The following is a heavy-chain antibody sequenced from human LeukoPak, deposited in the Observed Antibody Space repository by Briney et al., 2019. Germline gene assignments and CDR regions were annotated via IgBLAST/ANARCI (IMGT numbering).Heavy chain of an antibody. Sequence: ASVKVSCKASGYTFTSYYMHWVRQAPGQGLEWMGIINPSGGSTSYAQKFQGRVTMTRDTSTSTVYMELSSLRSEDTAVYYCARDCSGGNCYSSYAFDIWGQGTMVTVSS. J-gene: IGHJ3*02. V-gene: IGHV1-46*01. CDR1: GYTFTSYY. D-gene: IGHD2-15*01. CDR3: ARDCSGGNCYSSYAFDI. CDR2: INPSGGST.